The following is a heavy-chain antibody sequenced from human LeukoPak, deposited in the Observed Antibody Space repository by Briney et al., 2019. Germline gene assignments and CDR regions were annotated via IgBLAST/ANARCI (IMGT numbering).Heavy chain of an antibody. J-gene: IGHJ4*02. CDR3: QTYGDLVY. Sequence: QPGGSLRLSCAASGFTFDDYAMHWVRQAPGKGLEWVSGISWNSGSIGYADSVKGRFTISRDNAKNSLYLHMNSLRAEDSAVYYCQTYGDLVYWGQGTLVTVSS. CDR1: GFTFDDYA. CDR2: ISWNSGSI. D-gene: IGHD4-17*01. V-gene: IGHV3-9*01.